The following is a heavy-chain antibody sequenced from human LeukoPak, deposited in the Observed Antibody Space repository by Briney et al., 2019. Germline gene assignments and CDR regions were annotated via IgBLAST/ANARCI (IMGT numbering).Heavy chain of an antibody. V-gene: IGHV4-4*02. Sequence: KTSGTLSLTCTVSGGSISSSDWWTWVRQPPGKGLEWIGEIYHSGSTNYNPSLKSRVTISVDKSKNQFFLNLSSVSAADTAVYYCTRYASGSPGGYWGQGTLVTVSS. CDR1: GGSISSSDW. D-gene: IGHD3-10*01. CDR2: IYHSGST. CDR3: TRYASGSPGGY. J-gene: IGHJ4*02.